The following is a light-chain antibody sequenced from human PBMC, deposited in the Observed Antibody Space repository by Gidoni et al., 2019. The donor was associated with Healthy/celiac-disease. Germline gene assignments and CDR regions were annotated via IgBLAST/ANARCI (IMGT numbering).Light chain of an antibody. CDR2: DAS. V-gene: IGKV1D-13*01. Sequence: AIQFTQSPSSLSASVGDRVTVTCRASQGISSALAWYQQKPGKAPKLLIYDASSLESGVPSRFSGSGSGTDFTLTISSLQPEDFATYYCQQFNNYLLTFGGGTKVEIK. CDR3: QQFNNYLLT. J-gene: IGKJ4*01. CDR1: QGISSA.